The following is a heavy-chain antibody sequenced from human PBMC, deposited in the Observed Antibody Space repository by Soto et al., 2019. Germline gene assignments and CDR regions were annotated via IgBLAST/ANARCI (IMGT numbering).Heavy chain of an antibody. CDR3: GRIVPAAIGRFDP. J-gene: IGHJ5*02. Sequence: QVQLVQSAVEVKKPGASVKVSCKASGYTFTSYGISWVRQAPGQGLEWMGWISLYNGNIRYAPKYQGRVSLTAETSTDTVYMELKSLRSDDTAVYFCGRIVPAAIGRFDPWGQGTVVPVSS. D-gene: IGHD2-2*01. CDR1: GYTFTSYG. CDR2: ISLYNGNI. V-gene: IGHV1-18*01.